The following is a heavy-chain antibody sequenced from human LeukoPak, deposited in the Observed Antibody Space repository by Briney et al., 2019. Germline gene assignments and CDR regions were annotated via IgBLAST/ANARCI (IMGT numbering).Heavy chain of an antibody. Sequence: PGGSLRLSCAASGFTFSDYYMSWIRQAPGKGLEWVSYISSSGSTIYYADSVKGRFTISRDNAKNSLYLQMNSLRAEDTAVYYCARDDFRGRTPFDYWGQGTLVTVSS. V-gene: IGHV3-11*04. CDR3: ARDDFRGRTPFDY. D-gene: IGHD3-10*01. CDR1: GFTFSDYY. J-gene: IGHJ4*02. CDR2: ISSSGSTI.